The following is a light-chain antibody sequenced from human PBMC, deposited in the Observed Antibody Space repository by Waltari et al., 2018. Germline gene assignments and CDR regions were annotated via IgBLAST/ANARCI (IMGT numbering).Light chain of an antibody. Sequence: QSALTQPASVSGSPGQSITISCTGTSSDVGGYNYVSWYQQNPGKVPKLMIYEVSNRPSGVSDRFSGSKSGSTASLTISGLQAEDEADYYCSSFTSSSTVLFGGGTKLTVL. V-gene: IGLV2-14*01. CDR1: SSDVGGYNY. J-gene: IGLJ2*01. CDR3: SSFTSSSTVL. CDR2: EVS.